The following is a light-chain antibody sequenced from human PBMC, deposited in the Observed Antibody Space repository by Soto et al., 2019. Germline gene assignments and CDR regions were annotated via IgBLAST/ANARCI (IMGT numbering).Light chain of an antibody. Sequence: EIGMTQSPATLSVSPGERATLSCRASQSISNKLAWYQHKPGQAPRLLIYDASNRATGIPARFSGSGSGTDFTLTISSLEPEDFAVYYCQQRSNWPITFGQGTRLEI. CDR2: DAS. CDR3: QQRSNWPIT. V-gene: IGKV3-11*01. CDR1: QSISNK. J-gene: IGKJ5*01.